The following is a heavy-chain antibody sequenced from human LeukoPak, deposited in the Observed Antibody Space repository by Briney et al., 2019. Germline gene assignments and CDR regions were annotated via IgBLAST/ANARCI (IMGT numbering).Heavy chain of an antibody. V-gene: IGHV3-33*01. CDR3: ATYDYVWGSYRPPFDY. Sequence: GGPLRLSCAASGFTFSSYGMHWVRQAPGKGLEWVAVIWYDGSNKYYADSVKGRFTISRDNSKNTLYLQMNSLRAEDTAVYYCATYDYVWGSYRPPFDYWGQGTLVTVSS. CDR1: GFTFSSYG. J-gene: IGHJ4*02. D-gene: IGHD3-16*02. CDR2: IWYDGSNK.